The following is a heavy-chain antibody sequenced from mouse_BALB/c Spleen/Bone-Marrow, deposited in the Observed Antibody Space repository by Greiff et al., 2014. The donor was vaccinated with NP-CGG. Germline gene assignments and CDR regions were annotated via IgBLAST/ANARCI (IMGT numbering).Heavy chain of an antibody. V-gene: IGHV1S81*02. J-gene: IGHJ3*01. CDR1: GYTFTSYW. CDR2: INPSNGRT. D-gene: IGHD2-3*01. Sequence: VQLQQSGAELVKPGASVKLSCKASGYTFTSYWIHWVKLRPGHGLEWIGGINPSNGRTNYNEKFKNKATLTVDKSSSTAYIQLSSLTSEDSAVYYCARYDGPAWFAYWGQGTLVTVS. CDR3: ARYDGPAWFAY.